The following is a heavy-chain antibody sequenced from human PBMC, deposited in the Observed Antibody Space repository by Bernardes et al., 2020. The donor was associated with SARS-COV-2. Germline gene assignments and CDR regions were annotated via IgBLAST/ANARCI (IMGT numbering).Heavy chain of an antibody. CDR2: MNPDSANT. CDR1: GYTFTNYD. D-gene: IGHD6-19*01. V-gene: IGHV1-8*01. Sequence: ASVKVSCKASGYTFTNYDINWVRQAAGQGLEWMGWMNPDSANTVYAQKFQGRITMTRNTSISTAYMELSSLRSEDTAVYYCARGPIGVAGTRVFDWFDPWGQGTLVTVS. CDR3: ARGPIGVAGTRVFDWFDP. J-gene: IGHJ5*02.